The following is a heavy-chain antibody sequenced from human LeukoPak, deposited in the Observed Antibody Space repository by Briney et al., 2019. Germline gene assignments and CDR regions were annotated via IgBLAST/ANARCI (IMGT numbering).Heavy chain of an antibody. CDR3: ARLRAGGKNAFDI. CDR1: GGSIASYY. CDR2: IYHSGST. V-gene: IGHV4-59*12. D-gene: IGHD1-26*01. J-gene: IGHJ3*02. Sequence: SETLSLICTVSGGSIASYYWSWIRQPPGKGLEWIGYIYHSGSTYYNPSLKSRVTISVDRSKNQFSLKLSSVTAADTAVYYCARLRAGGKNAFDIWGQGTMVTVSS.